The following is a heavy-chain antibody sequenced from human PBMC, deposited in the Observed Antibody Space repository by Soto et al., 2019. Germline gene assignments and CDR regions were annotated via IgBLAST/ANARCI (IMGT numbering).Heavy chain of an antibody. CDR3: ARGLEILTGYYNTFVPVLDY. CDR2: INAGNGNT. J-gene: IGHJ4*02. CDR1: GYTFTSYA. Sequence: ASVKVSCKASGYTFTSYAMHWVRQAPGQRLEWMGWINAGNGNTKYSQKFQGRVTITRDTSASTAYMELSSLRSEDTAVYYCARGLEILTGYYNTFVPVLDYWGQGTLVTVSS. V-gene: IGHV1-3*01. D-gene: IGHD3-9*01.